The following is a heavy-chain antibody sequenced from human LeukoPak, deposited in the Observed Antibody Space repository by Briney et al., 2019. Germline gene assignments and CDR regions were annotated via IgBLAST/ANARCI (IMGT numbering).Heavy chain of an antibody. CDR2: VYYSGNT. CDR3: ASLWFGELWSFVG. D-gene: IGHD3-10*01. V-gene: IGHV4-39*01. J-gene: IGHJ4*02. CDR1: GGSITSSSYY. Sequence: SETLSLTCTVSGGSITSSSYYWGWIRQPPGKGLEWIGSVYYSGNTYYNSSLKSRVTISVDTSKNQFSLKLSSVTAADTAVYYCASLWFGELWSFVGWGQGTLVTVSS.